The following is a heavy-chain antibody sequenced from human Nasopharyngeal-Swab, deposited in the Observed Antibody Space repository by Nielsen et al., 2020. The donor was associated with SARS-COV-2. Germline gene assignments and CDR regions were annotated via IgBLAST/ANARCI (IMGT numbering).Heavy chain of an antibody. CDR3: ARDVAGADSA. CDR1: GFTFSRYW. J-gene: IGHJ5*02. Sequence: GESLKISCAASGFTFSRYWMHWVRQVPGKGLVWVSRIDTDGSTTDHADSVKGRFTISRGNAKNTLYLQMNNLRAEDTALYYCARDVAGADSAWGQGTLVTVSS. CDR2: IDTDGSTT. V-gene: IGHV3-74*01. D-gene: IGHD2-21*01.